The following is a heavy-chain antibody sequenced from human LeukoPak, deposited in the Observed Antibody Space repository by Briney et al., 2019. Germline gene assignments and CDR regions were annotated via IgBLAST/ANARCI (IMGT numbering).Heavy chain of an antibody. J-gene: IGHJ4*02. CDR2: INSDGSST. Sequence: GGSLRLSCAASGFTFSSYWMHWVRQAPGKGLVQVSRINSDGSSTSYADSVKGRFTISRDNAKNTLYLQMNSLRAEDTAVYCCARDRPTYDSSGYSFDYWGQGALVTVSS. V-gene: IGHV3-74*01. D-gene: IGHD3-22*01. CDR3: ARDRPTYDSSGYSFDY. CDR1: GFTFSSYW.